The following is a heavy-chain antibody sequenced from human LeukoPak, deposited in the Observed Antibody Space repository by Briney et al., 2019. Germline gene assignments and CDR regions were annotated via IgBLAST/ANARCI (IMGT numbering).Heavy chain of an antibody. CDR3: ARAAGVDIAVAGDFDY. CDR1: GYTFTSYG. D-gene: IGHD6-19*01. V-gene: IGHV1-18*01. CDR2: ISAYNGNT. J-gene: IGHJ4*02. Sequence: ASVKVSCKASGYTFTSYGISWVRQAPGQGLEWMRWISAYNGNTNYAQKLQGRVTMTTDTSTSTAYMELRSLRSDDTAVYYCARAAGVDIAVAGDFDYWGQGTLVTVSS.